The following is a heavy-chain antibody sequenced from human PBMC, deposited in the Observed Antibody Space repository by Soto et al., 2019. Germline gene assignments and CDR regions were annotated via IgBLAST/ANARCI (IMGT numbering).Heavy chain of an antibody. CDR1: GFTFSSYA. J-gene: IGHJ6*03. D-gene: IGHD6-6*01. V-gene: IGHV3-23*01. CDR3: AKDPKATARPYYHYMDV. CDR2: ISGSGGST. Sequence: GGSLRLSCAASGFTFSSYAMSWVHQAPGKGLEWVSAISGSGGSTYYADSVKGRFTISRDNSKNTLYLQMNSLRAEDTAVYYCAKDPKATARPYYHYMDVWGKGTTVTVSS.